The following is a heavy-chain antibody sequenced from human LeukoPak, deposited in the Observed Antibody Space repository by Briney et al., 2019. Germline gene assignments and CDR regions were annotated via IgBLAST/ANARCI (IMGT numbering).Heavy chain of an antibody. D-gene: IGHD1-26*01. J-gene: IGHJ4*02. CDR2: ISGSGGST. V-gene: IGHV3-23*01. Sequence: GGSLRLSCAASGFTFSSYAMHWVRQAPGKGLEWVSAISGSGGSTYYADSVKGRFTISRDNSKNTLYLQMNSLRAEDTAVYYCAKRRGRGSYWGGYYFDYWGQGTLVTVSS. CDR3: AKRRGRGSYWGGYYFDY. CDR1: GFTFSSYA.